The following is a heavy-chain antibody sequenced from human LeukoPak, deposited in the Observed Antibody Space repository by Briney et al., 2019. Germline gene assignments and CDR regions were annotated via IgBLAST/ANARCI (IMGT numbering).Heavy chain of an antibody. J-gene: IGHJ5*02. Sequence: SETLSLACAVYGGSFSGYYWSWIRQPPGKGLEWIGEINHSGSTNYNPSLKSRVTISVDTSKNQFSLKLSSVIAADTAVYYCARVVSQYGDYAWIVNWFDPWGQGTLVTVSS. V-gene: IGHV4-34*01. D-gene: IGHD4-17*01. CDR1: GGSFSGYY. CDR3: ARVVSQYGDYAWIVNWFDP. CDR2: INHSGST.